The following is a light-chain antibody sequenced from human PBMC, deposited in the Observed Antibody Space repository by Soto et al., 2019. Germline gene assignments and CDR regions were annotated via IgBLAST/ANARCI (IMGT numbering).Light chain of an antibody. J-gene: IGKJ4*01. CDR2: GAS. CDR3: QQYGSSPPGT. V-gene: IGKV3-20*01. CDR1: QSVSSSY. Sequence: EIVLTHSPGTLSLSPCERATLSFSASQSVSSSYLAWYQQKPGQAPRLLIYGASSRATGIPDRFSGSGSGTDFTLTISRLEPEDFAVYYCQQYGSSPPGTFGGGTKVDIK.